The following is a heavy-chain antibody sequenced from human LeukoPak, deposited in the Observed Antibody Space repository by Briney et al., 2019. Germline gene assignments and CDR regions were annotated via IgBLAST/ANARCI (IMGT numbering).Heavy chain of an antibody. CDR1: GFTFNNYG. J-gene: IGHJ3*02. Sequence: GGSLRLSCAASGFTFNNYGMHWVRQAPGKGLEWVAFIRYDGNNKYYADSVKGRFTISRDNSKNTLYLQMNSLRAEDTAVYYCARDGSGNYADAFDIWGQGTMVTVSS. D-gene: IGHD1-14*01. CDR3: ARDGSGNYADAFDI. V-gene: IGHV3-30*02. CDR2: IRYDGNNK.